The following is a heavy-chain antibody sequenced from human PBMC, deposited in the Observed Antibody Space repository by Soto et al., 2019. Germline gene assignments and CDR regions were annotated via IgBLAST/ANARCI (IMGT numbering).Heavy chain of an antibody. CDR2: TYYRSKWYN. CDR1: GDSVSSNSAA. Sequence: SQTLSLTCAISGDSVSSNSAAWNWIRQSPSRGLEWLGRTYYRSKWYNDYAVSVKSRITINPDTSKNQFSLQLNSVTPEDTAVYYCARVYIAVAGTRDAFDIWGQGTMVTVS. CDR3: ARVYIAVAGTRDAFDI. J-gene: IGHJ3*02. D-gene: IGHD6-19*01. V-gene: IGHV6-1*01.